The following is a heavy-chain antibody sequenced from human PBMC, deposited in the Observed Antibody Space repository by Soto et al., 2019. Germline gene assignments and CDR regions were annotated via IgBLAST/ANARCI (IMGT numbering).Heavy chain of an antibody. CDR3: ARAETTVTKPSYYYGMDV. CDR2: INHSGST. Sequence: QVQLQQWGAGLLKPSETLSLTCAVYGGSFSGYYWSWIRQPPGKGLEWIGEINHSGSTNYNPSLKMRVTISVDTTKTQSSLKLSSVTAAVTAVHSCARAETTVTKPSYYYGMDVWGQGTTVTVSS. V-gene: IGHV4-34*01. J-gene: IGHJ6*02. CDR1: GGSFSGYY. D-gene: IGHD4-17*01.